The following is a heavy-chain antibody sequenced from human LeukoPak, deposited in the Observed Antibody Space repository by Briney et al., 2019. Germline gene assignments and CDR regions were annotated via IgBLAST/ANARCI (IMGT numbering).Heavy chain of an antibody. CDR2: IYHSGST. D-gene: IGHD3-10*01. V-gene: IGHV4-4*02. CDR1: GGSISSSNW. Sequence: SETLSLTCAVSGGSISSSNWWSWVRQPPGKGLEWIGEIYHSGSTNYNPSLKSRVTISVDKSKKQFSLKLSSVTAADTAVFYCARSYYYASGLTPVDYWGQGTLVTVSS. J-gene: IGHJ4*02. CDR3: ARSYYYASGLTPVDY.